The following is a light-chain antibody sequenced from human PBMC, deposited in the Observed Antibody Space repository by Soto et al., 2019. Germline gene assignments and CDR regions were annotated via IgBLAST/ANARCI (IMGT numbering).Light chain of an antibody. CDR1: NSSIGAGND. J-gene: IGLJ3*02. Sequence: QSVLTQPPSVSGSPGQSGTSSWTWFNSSIGAGNDVHWYQQIPGTAPKLLIYGDNNRPSGVPDRFSGSKFGTSASLAITGLQAEDEADYYCHCYDSSLSGSVFGGGTKVTVL. V-gene: IGLV1-40*01. CDR2: GDN. CDR3: HCYDSSLSGSV.